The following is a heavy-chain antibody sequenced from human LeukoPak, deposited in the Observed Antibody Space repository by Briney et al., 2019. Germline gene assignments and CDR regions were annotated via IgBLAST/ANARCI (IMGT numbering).Heavy chain of an antibody. D-gene: IGHD6-19*01. CDR1: GGSISSYY. J-gene: IGHJ4*02. CDR3: ARVGYSSGWYFFDS. V-gene: IGHV4-59*01. Sequence: SETLSLTCTDSGGSISSYYWSWIRQPPGKGLEWIGYIYYSGSTNYNPSLKSRVTISVDTSKNQFSLKLSSVTAADTAVYYCARVGYSSGWYFFDSWGQGTLVTVSS. CDR2: IYYSGST.